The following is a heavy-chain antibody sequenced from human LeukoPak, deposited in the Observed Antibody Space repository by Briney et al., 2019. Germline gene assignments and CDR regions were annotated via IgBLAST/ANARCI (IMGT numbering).Heavy chain of an antibody. CDR1: GGSISSSSYY. CDR3: ASQGDYGDY. CDR2: IYYSGST. V-gene: IGHV4-39*01. Sequence: SETLSLTCTVSGGSISSSSYYWGWIRQPPGKGLEWIGSIYYSGSTYYNPSLKSRVTISVDTSKNQFSLKLSSVTAADTAVYYYASQGDYGDYWGQGTLVTVSS. J-gene: IGHJ4*02.